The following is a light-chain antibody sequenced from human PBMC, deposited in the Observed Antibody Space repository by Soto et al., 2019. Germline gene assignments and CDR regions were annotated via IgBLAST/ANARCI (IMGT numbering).Light chain of an antibody. J-gene: IGLJ2*01. CDR3: QSYDSNLSVV. Sequence: QSMLTQPPSVSRAPGQRVTISCTGSSSDIGAGYDVHWYQQLPGTAPKLLIYGNSNRPSGVPDRFSGSKSGTSASLAITGLQAEDEADYYCQSYDSNLSVVFGGGTKLTVL. V-gene: IGLV1-40*01. CDR2: GNS. CDR1: SSDIGAGYD.